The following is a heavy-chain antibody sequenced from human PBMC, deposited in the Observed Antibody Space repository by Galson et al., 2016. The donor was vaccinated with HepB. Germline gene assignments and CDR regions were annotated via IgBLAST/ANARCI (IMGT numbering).Heavy chain of an antibody. V-gene: IGHV4-59*01. CDR2: ISYSGST. Sequence: SETLSLTCTVSGGSINNYFWSWIRQPPGKGLEWIGYISYSGSTNYNPSLKSRVTISVNTSKKQLSLKLNSVTAADTAFYSCARGGAGIVAPGSYWPFDLWGRGTLVTVSS. CDR3: ARGGAGIVAPGSYWPFDL. CDR1: GGSINNYF. J-gene: IGHJ2*01. D-gene: IGHD1-26*01.